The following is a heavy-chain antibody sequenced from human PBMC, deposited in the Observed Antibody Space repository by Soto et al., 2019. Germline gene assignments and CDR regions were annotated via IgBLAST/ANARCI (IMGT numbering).Heavy chain of an antibody. CDR2: ISDDGSTI. D-gene: IGHD4-17*01. CDR3: AKVADYVITN. CDR1: GFSFSDHG. Sequence: QLVEFGGGVVQPGGSLRLSCVASGFSFSDHGFQWVRQAPGKGLEWVAVISDDGSTIFYGDSVKGRCAISRDNSKKTLYLQMSSLRAEDTATYYCAKVADYVITNWGQGTLVSVSS. V-gene: IGHV3-30*18. J-gene: IGHJ4*02.